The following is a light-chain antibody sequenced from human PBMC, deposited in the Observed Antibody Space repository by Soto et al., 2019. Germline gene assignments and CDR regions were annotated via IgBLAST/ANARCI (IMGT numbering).Light chain of an antibody. J-gene: IGKJ1*01. V-gene: IGKV3-15*01. CDR1: QSVFSS. CDR3: QQYHNWPA. CDR2: GAA. Sequence: ETVMTQSPATLSVSPGERATLSCRASQSVFSSLAWYQHKPGQAPRLLIYGAATRATGIPARFSGSGSGTEFYLTISSLQSDDIAVYYCQQYHNWPAFGQGTKVEIK.